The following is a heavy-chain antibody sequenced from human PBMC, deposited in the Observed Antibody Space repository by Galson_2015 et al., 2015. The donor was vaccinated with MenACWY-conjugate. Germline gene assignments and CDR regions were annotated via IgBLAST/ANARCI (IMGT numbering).Heavy chain of an antibody. V-gene: IGHV3-48*04. CDR2: ISSTGGTK. CDR3: ARSRQVDV. Sequence: SLRLSCAASVFTFTSNTMTWVRQAPGEGLECISRISSTGGTKNYADSVKGRFTISRDNTKNLVYLQMNSLRAEDTAVYYCARSRQVDVWGQGTTVTVSS. D-gene: IGHD6-13*01. CDR1: VFTFTSNT. J-gene: IGHJ6*02.